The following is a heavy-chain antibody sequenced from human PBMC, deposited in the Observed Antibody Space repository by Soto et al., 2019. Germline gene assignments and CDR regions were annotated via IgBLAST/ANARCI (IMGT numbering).Heavy chain of an antibody. D-gene: IGHD3-3*01. CDR3: AGEPARRVRAYYYYYGRDV. CDR2: LNPSGGST. Sequence: ASVKVSCKASGYTFTSYYMHWVPQAPGQGLEWMGILNPSGGSTSYAQKFQGRVTMTRDRSTSTVYMEVSSLRCEETAVYLCAGEPARRVRAYYYYYGRDVWGQGTTVTV. J-gene: IGHJ6*02. CDR1: GYTFTSYY. V-gene: IGHV1-46*01.